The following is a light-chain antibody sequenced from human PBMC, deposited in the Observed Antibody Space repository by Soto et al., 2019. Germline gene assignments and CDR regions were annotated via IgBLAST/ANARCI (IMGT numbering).Light chain of an antibody. CDR1: SSDVGSYNL. CDR2: EVS. CDR3: CSYAGSSPPYV. Sequence: LTQPASVSGSPGQSITISCTGTSSDVGSYNLVSWYQQHPGKAPKLMIYEVSKRPSGVSNRFSGSKSGNTASLTISGLQAEDEADYYCCSYAGSSPPYVFGTGTNVTVL. V-gene: IGLV2-23*02. J-gene: IGLJ1*01.